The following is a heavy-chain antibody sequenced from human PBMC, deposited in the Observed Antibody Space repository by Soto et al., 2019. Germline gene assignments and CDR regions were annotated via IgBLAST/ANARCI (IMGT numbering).Heavy chain of an antibody. Sequence: ESGGGVVQPGRSLKLSCAASGFTFSSYAMHWVRQAPGKGLEWVAVISYDGSNKYYADSVKGRFTISRDNSKNTLYLQMNSLRAEDTAVYYCARDPGGGWFDPWGQGTLVTVSS. CDR1: GFTFSSYA. V-gene: IGHV3-30-3*01. D-gene: IGHD1-26*01. CDR2: ISYDGSNK. J-gene: IGHJ5*02. CDR3: ARDPGGGWFDP.